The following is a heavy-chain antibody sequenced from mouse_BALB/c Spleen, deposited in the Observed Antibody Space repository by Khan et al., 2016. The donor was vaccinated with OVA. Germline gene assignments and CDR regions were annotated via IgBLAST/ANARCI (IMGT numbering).Heavy chain of an antibody. CDR3: AREGYYGNYRAWFVY. CDR1: GYTFTNYY. CDR2: IYPGNVNT. D-gene: IGHD2-1*01. J-gene: IGHJ3*01. Sequence: QVQLQQSGPELVKPGASVRISCKASGYTFTNYYIHWIKQRPGQGLEWIGWIYPGNVNTKYNEKFKGKATLTADKSSSTAYMQLSSLTSEDSAVYCCAREGYYGNYRAWFVYWGQGTLVTVSA. V-gene: IGHV1S56*01.